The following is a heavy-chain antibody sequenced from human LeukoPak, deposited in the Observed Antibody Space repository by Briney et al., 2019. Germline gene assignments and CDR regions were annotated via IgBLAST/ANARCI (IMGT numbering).Heavy chain of an antibody. CDR1: GFTFSSYG. D-gene: IGHD2-2*01. V-gene: IGHV3-30*02. CDR2: IRYDGSNK. CDR3: ARGAVPAAILIPTQNWFDP. Sequence: PGGSLRLSCAASGFTFSSYGMHWVRQAPGKGLEWVAFIRYDGSNKYYADSVKGRFTISRDNSKNTLYLQMNSLRADDTAVYYCARGAVPAAILIPTQNWFDPWGQGTLVTVSS. J-gene: IGHJ5*02.